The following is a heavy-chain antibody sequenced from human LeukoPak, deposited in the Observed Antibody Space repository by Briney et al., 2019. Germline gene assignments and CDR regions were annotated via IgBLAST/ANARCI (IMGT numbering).Heavy chain of an antibody. CDR2: IIPIFGIA. V-gene: IGHV1-69*10. D-gene: IGHD6-6*01. Sequence: SVKVSCKASGGTFSSYAISWVRQAPGQGLEWMGGIIPIFGIANYAQKFQGRVTITADKSTSTAYMELSSLRSEDTAVYYCARDISSREGDWFDPWGQGTLVTVSS. J-gene: IGHJ5*02. CDR3: ARDISSREGDWFDP. CDR1: GGTFSSYA.